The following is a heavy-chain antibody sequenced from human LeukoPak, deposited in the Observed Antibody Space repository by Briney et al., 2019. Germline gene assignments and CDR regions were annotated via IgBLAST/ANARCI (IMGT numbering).Heavy chain of an antibody. CDR2: IYYSGST. D-gene: IGHD2-15*01. Sequence: SETLSLTCTVSGGSISSYYWSWIRQPPGKGLEWIGYIYYSGSTNYNPSLKSRVTISVDTSKNQFSLKLSSVTAADTAVYYCAKGGSPTYYYYGMDVWGHGTTVTVSS. CDR1: GGSISSYY. V-gene: IGHV4-59*01. J-gene: IGHJ6*02. CDR3: AKGGSPTYYYYGMDV.